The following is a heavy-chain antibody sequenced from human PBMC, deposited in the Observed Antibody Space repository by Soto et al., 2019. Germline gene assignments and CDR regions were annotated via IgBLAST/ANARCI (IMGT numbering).Heavy chain of an antibody. J-gene: IGHJ4*02. V-gene: IGHV3-30-3*01. CDR3: ARMDGSGYYGSYFDY. D-gene: IGHD3-22*01. CDR2: ISYDGSNK. CDR1: GFTFSSYA. Sequence: GGSLRLSCAASGFTFSSYAMHWVHQAPGKGLEWVAIISYDGSNKYYADSVKGRFTISRDNSKSTLFLQMNSLRAEDTAVYFCARMDGSGYYGSYFDYWGQGTLVTVSS.